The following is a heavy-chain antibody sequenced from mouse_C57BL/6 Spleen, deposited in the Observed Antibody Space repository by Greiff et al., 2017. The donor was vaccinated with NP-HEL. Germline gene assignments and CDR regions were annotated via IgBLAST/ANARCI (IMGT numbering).Heavy chain of an antibody. Sequence: QVQLKQSGAELVKPGASVKISCKASGYAFSSYWMNWVKQRPGKGLEWIGQIYPGDGDTNYNGKFKGKATLTADKSSSTAYMQLSSLTSEDSAVYFCARWNSNSPYYAMDYWGQGTSVTVSS. D-gene: IGHD2-5*01. CDR2: IYPGDGDT. CDR3: ARWNSNSPYYAMDY. V-gene: IGHV1-80*01. CDR1: GYAFSSYW. J-gene: IGHJ4*01.